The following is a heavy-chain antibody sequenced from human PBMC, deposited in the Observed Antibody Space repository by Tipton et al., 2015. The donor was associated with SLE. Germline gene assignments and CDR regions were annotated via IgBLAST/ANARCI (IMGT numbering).Heavy chain of an antibody. CDR3: ARDMMGYCTGGVCSYYFDN. J-gene: IGHJ4*02. CDR1: GDSMTSHH. V-gene: IGHV4-59*11. D-gene: IGHD2-8*02. CDR2: IYYRGNT. Sequence: TLSLTCTVSGDSMTSHHWSWIRQPPGKGLEWLGYIYYRGNTKYNPSLQSRVTISVGSSNNQFSLKLTSVTPADTAVYYCARDMMGYCTGGVCSYYFDNWGQGTRVTVSS.